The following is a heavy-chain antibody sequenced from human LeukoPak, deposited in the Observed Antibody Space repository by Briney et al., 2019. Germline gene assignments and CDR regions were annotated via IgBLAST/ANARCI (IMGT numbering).Heavy chain of an antibody. D-gene: IGHD4-17*01. J-gene: IGHJ4*02. CDR2: IYPGDSDT. V-gene: IGHV5-51*01. CDR1: GYSFTSYW. CDR3: ARQTTVTTFDY. Sequence: GESLQISCQGSGYSFTSYWIGWVRQMPGKGLEWMGIIYPGDSDTRYSPSFQGQVTISADKSISTAYLQWSSLKASDTAMYYCARQTTVTTFDYWGQGTLVTVSS.